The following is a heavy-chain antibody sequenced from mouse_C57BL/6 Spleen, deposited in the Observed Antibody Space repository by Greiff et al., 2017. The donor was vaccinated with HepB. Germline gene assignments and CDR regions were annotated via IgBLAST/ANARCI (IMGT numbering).Heavy chain of an antibody. CDR1: GFTFSSYG. J-gene: IGHJ3*01. D-gene: IGHD1-1*01. V-gene: IGHV5-6*01. Sequence: EVQGVESGGDLVKPGGSLKLSCAASGFTFSSYGMSWVRQTPDKRLEWVATISSGGSYTYYPDSVKGRFTISRDNAKNTLYLQMSSLKSEDTAMYYCARHHGSSWGFAYWGQGTLVTVSA. CDR2: ISSGGSYT. CDR3: ARHHGSSWGFAY.